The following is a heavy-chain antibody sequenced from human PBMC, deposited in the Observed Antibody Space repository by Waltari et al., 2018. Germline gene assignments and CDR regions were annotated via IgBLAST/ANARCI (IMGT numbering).Heavy chain of an antibody. V-gene: IGHV1-46*01. CDR1: GYTFTSYY. D-gene: IGHD3-10*01. CDR3: ARDVTMVRGVIDYYGMDV. Sequence: QVQLVQSGAEVKKPGAAVKVSCKASGYTFTSYYMHWVRQAPGKGLEWMGIINPSGGSTSYAQKFQGIVTMTRDTSTSTVYMELSSLRSEDTAVYYCARDVTMVRGVIDYYGMDVWGQGTTVTVSS. CDR2: INPSGGST. J-gene: IGHJ6*02.